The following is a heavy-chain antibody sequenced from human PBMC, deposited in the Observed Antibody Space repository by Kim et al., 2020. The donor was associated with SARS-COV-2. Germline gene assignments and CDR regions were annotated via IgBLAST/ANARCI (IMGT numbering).Heavy chain of an antibody. CDR2: RT. V-gene: IGHV3-74*03. CDR3: ARVISGYHDY. J-gene: IGHJ4*02. Sequence: RTMYPDTARGQLTFSRDNAKNTLYLQMKSLRAEDTAVYYCARVISGYHDYWGQGTLVTVSS. D-gene: IGHD3-22*01.